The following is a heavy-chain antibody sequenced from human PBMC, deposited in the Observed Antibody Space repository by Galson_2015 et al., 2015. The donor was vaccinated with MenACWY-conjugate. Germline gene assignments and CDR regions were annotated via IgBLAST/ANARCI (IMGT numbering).Heavy chain of an antibody. V-gene: IGHV3-7*03. CDR3: ARENTHNYAYANDY. D-gene: IGHD3-16*01. CDR2: IKGDGSEI. CDR1: GFTFGNYW. Sequence: SLRLSCAASGFTFGNYWMTWVRQAPGKGLEWVANIKGDGSEIWYVDSVKGRFTISRDNARYSLYLQMNALRAEDTAVYYCARENTHNYAYANDYWGQGILVSVSS. J-gene: IGHJ4*02.